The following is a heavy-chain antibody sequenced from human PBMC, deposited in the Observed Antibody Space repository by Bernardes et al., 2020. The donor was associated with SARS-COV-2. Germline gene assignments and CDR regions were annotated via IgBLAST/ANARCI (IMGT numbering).Heavy chain of an antibody. CDR2: ISGSGGST. V-gene: IGHV3-23*01. J-gene: IGHJ4*02. D-gene: IGHD4-17*01. CDR3: AKDRGYTVTSLIFDY. CDR1: GFTFSSYA. Sequence: GGSLRLSCAASGFTFSSYAMSWVRQAPGKGLEWVSAISGSGGSTYYADSVKGRFTISRDNSKNTLYLQMNSLRAEDTAVYYCAKDRGYTVTSLIFDYWGQGTLVTVSS.